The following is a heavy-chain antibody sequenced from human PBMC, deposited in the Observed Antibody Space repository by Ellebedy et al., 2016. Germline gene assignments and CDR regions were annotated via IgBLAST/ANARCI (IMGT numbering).Heavy chain of an antibody. D-gene: IGHD5-12*01. V-gene: IGHV3-48*01. CDR2: ISSTSDTI. CDR3: ARDGGYSGYDYWDS. Sequence: GESLKISCAASGFTFINYSFNWVRQAPGKGLEWLSYISSTSDTIYYADSVKGRVTVSRDNAKKLVYLQMNSLRVEDAAVYFCARDGGYSGYDYWDSWGQGTLLTVSS. CDR1: GFTFINYS. J-gene: IGHJ4*02.